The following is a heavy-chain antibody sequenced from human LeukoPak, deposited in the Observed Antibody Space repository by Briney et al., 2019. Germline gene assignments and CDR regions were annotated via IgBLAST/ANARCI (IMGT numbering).Heavy chain of an antibody. CDR2: ISYDGSNK. V-gene: IGHV3-30*03. J-gene: IGHJ6*03. D-gene: IGHD2-8*01. CDR1: GFTFSGYD. CDR3: AREHCTNGVCYDYYYYYMDV. Sequence: GGSLRLSCAASGFTFSGYDMHWVRQAPGKGLEWVAFISYDGSNKYYADSVKGRFTISRDNSKNTLSLQMNSLGTDDTAVYYCAREHCTNGVCYDYYYYYMDVWGKGTTVAVSS.